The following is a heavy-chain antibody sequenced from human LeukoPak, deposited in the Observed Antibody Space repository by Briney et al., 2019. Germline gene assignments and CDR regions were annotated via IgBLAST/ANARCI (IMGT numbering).Heavy chain of an antibody. D-gene: IGHD3-22*01. V-gene: IGHV1-2*02. J-gene: IGHJ5*02. CDR3: ARDYSTHYDSSGYMRYNWFDP. Sequence: GASVKVSCKASGYTFTGYYIHWVRQAPGHGLEWMGWINPNSSGTNYAQKFQGRVTMTRDTSISTAYMELSRLRSDDTAAYYCARDYSTHYDSSGYMRYNWFDPWGQGTLVTVSS. CDR1: GYTFTGYY. CDR2: INPNSSGT.